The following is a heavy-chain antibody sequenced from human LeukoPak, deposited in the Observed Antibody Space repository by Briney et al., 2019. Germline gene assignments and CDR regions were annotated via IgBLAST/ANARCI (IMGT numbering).Heavy chain of an antibody. CDR2: IKQDGSKK. CDR3: TRVGYIDEGIDY. CDR1: GFPFSSYW. V-gene: IGHV3-7*04. J-gene: IGHJ4*02. D-gene: IGHD5-24*01. Sequence: GGSLRLSCATSGFPFSSYWMTRVRQAPGMGLEWVANIKQDGSKKSYVDSVKGRFTISRDNAKNSLYLQMNSLRAEDTAIYYCTRVGYIDEGIDYWGQGTLVTVSS.